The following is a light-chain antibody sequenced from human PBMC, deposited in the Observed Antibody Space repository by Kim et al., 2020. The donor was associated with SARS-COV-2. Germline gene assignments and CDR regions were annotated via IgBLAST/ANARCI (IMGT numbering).Light chain of an antibody. CDR2: DVD. Sequence: QSALTQPASVSGSPGQSITISCTGTSTDVGGYNYVFWYQQHPGKVPKLMIYDVDKRPSGVYNRFSGSKSDNTASLTISGLQADDEADYYCCSYRTSNSWVFGGGTQLTVL. V-gene: IGLV2-14*03. CDR1: STDVGGYNY. CDR3: CSYRTSNSWV. J-gene: IGLJ3*02.